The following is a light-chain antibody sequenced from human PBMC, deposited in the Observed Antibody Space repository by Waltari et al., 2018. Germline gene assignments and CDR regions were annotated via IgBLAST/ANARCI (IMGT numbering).Light chain of an antibody. J-gene: IGKJ3*01. V-gene: IGKV4-1*01. CDR2: WAS. CDR3: HQYYSTPPT. Sequence: DIVMTQSPDSLAVSLGERDTIYRKPRQSVVYSSNNKNDIAWYQQKPAQSPRQLIYWASTRESGVPGRFSGSGSGTDFTLTISSLQAEDVAVYYCHQYYSTPPTFGPGTKVDI. CDR1: QSVVYSSNNKND.